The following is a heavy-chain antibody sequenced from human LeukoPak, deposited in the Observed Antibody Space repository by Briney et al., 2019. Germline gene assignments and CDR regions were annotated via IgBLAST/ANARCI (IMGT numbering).Heavy chain of an antibody. CDR3: ASEDTAMPRDV. D-gene: IGHD5-18*01. V-gene: IGHV4-34*01. Sequence: SETLSLTCAVYGGSFSGYYWSWIRQPPGKGLEWIGEINHSGSTNYNPSLKSRVTISVDTSKNQFSLKLSSVTAADTAVYYCASEDTAMPRDVWGKGTTVTISS. CDR1: GGSFSGYY. J-gene: IGHJ6*04. CDR2: INHSGST.